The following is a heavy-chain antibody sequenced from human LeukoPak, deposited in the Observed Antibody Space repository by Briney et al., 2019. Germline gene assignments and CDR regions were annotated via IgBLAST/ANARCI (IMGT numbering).Heavy chain of an antibody. J-gene: IGHJ4*02. V-gene: IGHV3-23*01. CDR1: GFTFSSYA. Sequence: PVGSLRLSFAASGFTFSSYAMSWVRQAPGKGLKWVSAISGSGGSTYYADSVKCRFTISRDNSKNTLYLQMNSLRAEDTAVYFCKKDTAYDILTGYYSSTYFDYWGQGTLVTVSS. CDR3: KKDTAYDILTGYYSSTYFDY. D-gene: IGHD3-9*01. CDR2: ISGSGGST.